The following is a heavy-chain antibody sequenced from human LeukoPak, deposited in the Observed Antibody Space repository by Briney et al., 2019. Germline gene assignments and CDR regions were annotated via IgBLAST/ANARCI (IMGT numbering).Heavy chain of an antibody. J-gene: IGHJ5*02. CDR3: ARGGYYYDSSDSNDWFDP. Sequence: ASVKVSCKASGYTFTSYDINWVRQPTGQGLEWMGCMNPHSGNAGYAQKFQGRVTMTRNTSISTAYMELSSLRSEDTAVYYCARGGYYYDSSDSNDWFDPWGQGTLVTVSS. CDR1: GYTFTSYD. V-gene: IGHV1-8*01. CDR2: MNPHSGNA. D-gene: IGHD3-22*01.